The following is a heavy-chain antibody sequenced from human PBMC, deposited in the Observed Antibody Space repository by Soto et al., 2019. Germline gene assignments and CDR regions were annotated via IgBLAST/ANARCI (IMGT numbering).Heavy chain of an antibody. D-gene: IGHD2-2*02. CDR1: GYTFTSYG. J-gene: IGHJ6*02. CDR3: AREPVACSSTSCYTYYYYYGMDV. V-gene: IGHV1-18*01. Sequence: ASVKVSCKASGYTFTSYGISWVRQAPGQGLEWMGWIIAYLGKANYAQKLQCRVTITADKSTSTAYMELSSLRSEDTAVYYCAREPVACSSTSCYTYYYYYGMDVWGQGTTVTVSS. CDR2: IIAYLGKA.